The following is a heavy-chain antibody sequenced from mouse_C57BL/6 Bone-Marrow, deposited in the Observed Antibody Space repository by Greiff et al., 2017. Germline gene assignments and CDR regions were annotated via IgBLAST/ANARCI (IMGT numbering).Heavy chain of an antibody. D-gene: IGHD1-1*01. CDR3: AREATTVVVPLYWYFDV. CDR1: GYTFTSYW. V-gene: IGHV1-52*01. J-gene: IGHJ1*03. Sequence: VQLQQPGAELVRPGSSVKLSCKASGYTFTSYWMHWVKQRPIQGLEWIGNIDPSDSETHYNQKFKDKATLTVDKSSSTAYMQLSSLTSEDSAVYYCAREATTVVVPLYWYFDVWGTGTTVTVSS. CDR2: IDPSDSET.